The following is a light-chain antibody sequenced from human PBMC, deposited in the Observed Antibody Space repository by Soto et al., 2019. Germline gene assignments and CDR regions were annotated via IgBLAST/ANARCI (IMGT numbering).Light chain of an antibody. CDR3: QQYNNWPPST. J-gene: IGKJ1*01. CDR1: QSFSSAY. V-gene: IGKV3-15*01. CDR2: GAS. Sequence: EIVLTQSPAPLYLSPAESATLSCRAIQSFSSAYLAWFKQITGQAPRLTNYGASTRATGIPARFSGRGSGTEFTLTISSLHSEDFAVYYCQQYNNWPPSTFGQGTNVDIK.